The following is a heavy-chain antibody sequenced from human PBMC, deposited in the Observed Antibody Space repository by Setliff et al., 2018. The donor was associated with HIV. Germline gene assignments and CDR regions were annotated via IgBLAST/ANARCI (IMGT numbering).Heavy chain of an antibody. J-gene: IGHJ3*02. CDR2: IHYSGST. Sequence: TLSLTCTVFGFSISSGYFWGWIRQPPGKGLEWIGSIHYSGSTYYSPSLKSRVTISVDTSKNQFSLKLSSVTAADTAVYYCASFGGWYPDAFDIWGQGTMVTVSS. CDR3: ASFGGWYPDAFDI. V-gene: IGHV4-38-2*02. D-gene: IGHD6-19*01. CDR1: GFSISSGYF.